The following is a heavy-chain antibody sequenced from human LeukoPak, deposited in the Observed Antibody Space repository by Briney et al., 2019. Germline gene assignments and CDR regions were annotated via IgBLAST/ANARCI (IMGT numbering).Heavy chain of an antibody. D-gene: IGHD2-2*01. CDR2: ISGSGGST. V-gene: IGHV3-23*01. CDR1: GFTFSSYA. Sequence: GGSLRLSCAASGFTFSSYAMSWVRQAPGKGLEWVSAISGSGGSTYYADSVKGRFTISRDNSKNTLYLQMNSLRAEDTAVYYCAKWPDRNPMGFPFDSSTSPIPYWGQGTLVTVSS. CDR3: AKWPDRNPMGFPFDSSTSPIPY. J-gene: IGHJ4*02.